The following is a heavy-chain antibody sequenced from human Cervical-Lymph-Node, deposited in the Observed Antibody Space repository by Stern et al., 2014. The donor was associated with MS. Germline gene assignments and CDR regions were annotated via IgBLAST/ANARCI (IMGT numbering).Heavy chain of an antibody. CDR2: ISSTSNFI. D-gene: IGHD1-14*01. J-gene: IGHJ4*02. CDR3: ARGLSPTTYFDY. V-gene: IGHV3-21*01. Sequence: EMQLVESGGGLVKPGGSLRLSCAASGFTFSSYSMTWVRQAPGMGLEWVSSISSTSNFIYYADSMKGRFTISRDNAKNSLYLQMNSLRADDAAVYYCARGLSPTTYFDYWGQGTLVAVSS. CDR1: GFTFSSYS.